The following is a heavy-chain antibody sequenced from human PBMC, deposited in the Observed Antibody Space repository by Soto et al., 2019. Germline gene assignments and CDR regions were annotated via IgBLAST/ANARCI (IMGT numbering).Heavy chain of an antibody. D-gene: IGHD3-3*01. CDR1: GASIRSGGFY. Sequence: QVQMQESGPGLVKPSQTLSLTCSVSGASIRSGGFYWSWLRQSPGKGLEWIGHIYYTGSTFVSPSLKGRLTISLDTSKNQFSLDLSSVTAADTAMYYCARGPSPFWSSYRFAYFDSWGHGIPVTVSS. J-gene: IGHJ4*01. V-gene: IGHV4-31*03. CDR3: ARGPSPFWSSYRFAYFDS. CDR2: IYYTGST.